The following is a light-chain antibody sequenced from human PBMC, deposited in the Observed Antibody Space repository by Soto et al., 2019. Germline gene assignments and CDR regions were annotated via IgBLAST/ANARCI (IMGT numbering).Light chain of an antibody. Sequence: DIQMTQSPSSVSASVGDRVTITCRASQRISSLFAWYQQKPGKAPNLLIHTASSLQSGVPSRFSGSGSGTDFTLTISSLQPEDFATYYCQQANSFPLTFGGGTKVEIK. CDR2: TAS. CDR1: QRISSL. J-gene: IGKJ4*01. CDR3: QQANSFPLT. V-gene: IGKV1-12*01.